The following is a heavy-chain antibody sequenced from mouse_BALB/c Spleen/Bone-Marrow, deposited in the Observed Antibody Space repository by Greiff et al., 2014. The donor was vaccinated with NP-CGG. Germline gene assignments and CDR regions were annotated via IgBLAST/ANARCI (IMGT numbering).Heavy chain of an antibody. CDR1: GYAFTNYL. D-gene: IGHD3-3*01. CDR3: ARRDGSYFDY. J-gene: IGHJ2*01. CDR2: INPGSGGT. Sequence: QVQLQQPGAELVRPGTSVKVSCKASGYAFTNYLIEWVKQRPGQGLEWIGMINPGSGGTNYNKKFKGKATLTADKSSSTAYMQPSTLTSDDSAVYFCARRDGSYFDYWGQGTTLTVSS. V-gene: IGHV1-54*01.